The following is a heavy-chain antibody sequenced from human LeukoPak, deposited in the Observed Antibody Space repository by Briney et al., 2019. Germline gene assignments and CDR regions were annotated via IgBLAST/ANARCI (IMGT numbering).Heavy chain of an antibody. V-gene: IGHV4-61*02. CDR3: ARDRAGDSFDI. D-gene: IGHD7-27*01. CDR2: IHTSGNT. Sequence: NPSETVSLTCTVSGGSISSGNYYWTWIRQPAGKELEWIGRIHTSGNTNYNPSLESQVTISIDTSKNQFSLSLNSVTPADTAIYYCARDRAGDSFDIWGQGTMVTVSS. CDR1: GGSISSGNYY. J-gene: IGHJ3*02.